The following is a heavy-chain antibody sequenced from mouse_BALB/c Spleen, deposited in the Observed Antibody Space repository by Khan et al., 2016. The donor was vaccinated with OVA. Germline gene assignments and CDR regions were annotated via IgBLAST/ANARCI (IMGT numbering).Heavy chain of an antibody. CDR2: IWGDGSI. CDR1: GFSLTSNG. Sequence: VELVESGPGLVAPSQSLSITCTVSGFSLTSNGVSWVRQPPGKGLEWLGVIWGDGSINYHSVLKSRLSISKDNSKSNAFLKLNSPQTDDTATYYCAKLRVFYFDYWGQGTTLTVSA. J-gene: IGHJ2*01. CDR3: AKLRVFYFDY. V-gene: IGHV2-3*01.